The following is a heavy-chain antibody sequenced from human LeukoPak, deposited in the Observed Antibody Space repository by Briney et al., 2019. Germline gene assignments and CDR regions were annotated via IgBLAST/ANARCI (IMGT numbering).Heavy chain of an antibody. Sequence: PGGSLRLSCAASGFTFSSYAMSWVRQAPGKGLEWVSAISGSGGSTYYADSVKGWFTISRDNSKNTLYLQMNSLRAEDTAVYYCAKVDGYYTTGFLDYWGQGTLVTVSS. CDR3: AKVDGYYTTGFLDY. J-gene: IGHJ4*02. CDR1: GFTFSSYA. CDR2: ISGSGGST. V-gene: IGHV3-23*01. D-gene: IGHD1-1*01.